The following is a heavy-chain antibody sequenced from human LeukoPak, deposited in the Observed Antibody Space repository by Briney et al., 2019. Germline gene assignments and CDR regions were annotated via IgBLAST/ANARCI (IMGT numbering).Heavy chain of an antibody. CDR3: ARDCKYSSGWYDLPDY. CDR1: GFTFSSYS. Sequence: PGGSLRLSCAASGFTFSSYSMNWVRQAPGKGLEWVSSISSSSSYIYYADSVKGRFTISRDNAKNTLYLQMNSLRAEDTAVYYCARDCKYSSGWYDLPDYWGQGTLVTVSS. J-gene: IGHJ4*02. V-gene: IGHV3-21*01. CDR2: ISSSSSYI. D-gene: IGHD6-19*01.